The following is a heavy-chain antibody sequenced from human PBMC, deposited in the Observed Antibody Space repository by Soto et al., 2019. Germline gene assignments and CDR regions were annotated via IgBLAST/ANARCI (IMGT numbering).Heavy chain of an antibody. V-gene: IGHV3-23*01. CDR1: GFTFSSYA. Sequence: PGGSLRLSCVASGFTFSSYAMSWVRQAPGKGLEWVSAISGSGGSTYYADSVKGRFTISRDNSKNTLYLQMNSLRAEDTAVYYCACGQVGTSGYFDYWGQGTLVTVSS. CDR2: ISGSGGST. J-gene: IGHJ4*02. D-gene: IGHD2-2*01. CDR3: ACGQVGTSGYFDY.